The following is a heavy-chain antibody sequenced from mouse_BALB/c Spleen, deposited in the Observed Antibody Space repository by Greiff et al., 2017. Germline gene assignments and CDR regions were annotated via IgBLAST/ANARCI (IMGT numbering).Heavy chain of an antibody. Sequence: LKQPGSELVRPGASVKLSCKASGYTFTSYWMHWVKQRPGQGLEWIGNIYPGSGSTNYDEKFKSKATLTVDTSSSTAYMQLSSLTSEDSAVYYCTRSYYGNYMDYWGQGTSVTVSS. V-gene: IGHV1S22*01. CDR2: IYPGSGST. CDR1: GYTFTSYW. J-gene: IGHJ4*01. D-gene: IGHD2-1*01. CDR3: TRSYYGNYMDY.